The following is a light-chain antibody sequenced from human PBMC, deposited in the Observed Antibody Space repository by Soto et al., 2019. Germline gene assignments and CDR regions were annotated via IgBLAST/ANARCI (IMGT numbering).Light chain of an antibody. J-gene: IGKJ3*01. CDR1: QSVSSY. CDR2: DAS. CDR3: QKRSNWWLA. Sequence: EIVLTQSPATLSLSPGERATLSCRASQSVSSYLAWYQQKPGQAPRLLIYDASNRATGIPARFSGSGSGTDFTLTISSLEPEDFAVYYCQKRSNWWLAFGPGTKVDIK. V-gene: IGKV3-11*01.